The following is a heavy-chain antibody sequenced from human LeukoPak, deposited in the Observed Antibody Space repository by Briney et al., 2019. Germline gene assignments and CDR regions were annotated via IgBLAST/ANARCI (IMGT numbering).Heavy chain of an antibody. CDR2: FDPEDGET. CDR3: ATVTSGYCSSTSCYAHYYYYMDV. Sequence: EASVKVSCKASGGTFSSYAISWVRQAPGKGLEWMGGFDPEDGETIYAQKFQGRVTMTEDTSTDTAYMELSSLRSEDTAVYYCATVTSGYCSSTSCYAHYYYYMDVWGKGTTVTVSS. CDR1: GGTFSSYA. J-gene: IGHJ6*03. V-gene: IGHV1-24*01. D-gene: IGHD2-2*01.